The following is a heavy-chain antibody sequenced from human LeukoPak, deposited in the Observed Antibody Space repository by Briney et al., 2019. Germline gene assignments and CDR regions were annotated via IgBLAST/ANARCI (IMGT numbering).Heavy chain of an antibody. D-gene: IGHD2-2*01. CDR2: ISAYNGNT. CDR3: ARAPAAQGDFDY. V-gene: IGHV1-18*01. Sequence: ASVKVSCKASGYTFTSYGISWVRQAPGQGLEWMGWISAYNGNTNYAQKLQGRVTLTTDTSTSTAYMELRSLRSDDTAVYYCARAPAAQGDFDYWGQGTLVTVSS. J-gene: IGHJ4*02. CDR1: GYTFTSYG.